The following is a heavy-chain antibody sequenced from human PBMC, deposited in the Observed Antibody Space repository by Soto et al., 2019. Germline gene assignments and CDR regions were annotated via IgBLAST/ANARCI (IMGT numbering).Heavy chain of an antibody. CDR2: FDPEDGET. Sequence: ASVKVSCKVSGYTLTELSMHWVRQAPGKGLEWMGGFDPEDGETIYAQKFQGRVTMTEDTSTDTAYMELSSLRSEDTAVYYCAGGHLDVTWIQLWLERGWFDPWGQGTLVTVSS. CDR3: AGGHLDVTWIQLWLERGWFDP. J-gene: IGHJ5*02. CDR1: GYTLTELS. V-gene: IGHV1-24*01. D-gene: IGHD5-18*01.